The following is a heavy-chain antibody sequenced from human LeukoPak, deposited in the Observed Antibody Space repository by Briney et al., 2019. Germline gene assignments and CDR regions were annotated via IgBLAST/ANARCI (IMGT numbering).Heavy chain of an antibody. V-gene: IGHV1-2*02. D-gene: IGHD2-2*01. CDR2: INPNSGGT. CDR3: ARGYCSSTSCYWAYDAFDI. Sequence: GASVKVSCKASGYTFTGYYMHWVRQAPGQGLEWMGWINPNSGGTNYALKFQGRVTMTRDTSISTAYMELSRLRSDDTAVYYCARGYCSSTSCYWAYDAFDIWGQGTMATVSS. J-gene: IGHJ3*02. CDR1: GYTFTGYY.